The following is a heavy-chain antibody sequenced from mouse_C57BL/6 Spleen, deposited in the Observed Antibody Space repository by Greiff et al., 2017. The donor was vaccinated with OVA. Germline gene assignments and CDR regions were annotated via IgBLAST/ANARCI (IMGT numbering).Heavy chain of an antibody. Sequence: QVQLQQPGAELVRPGSSVKLSCKASGYTFTSSWMHWVKQRPIQGLEWIGNIDPSDSETHYNQKFKDKATLTVDKSSSTAYMQLSSLTSEDSAVYYCARYGGSSYDWYFDVWGTGTTVTVSS. J-gene: IGHJ1*03. CDR2: IDPSDSET. CDR1: GYTFTSSW. V-gene: IGHV1-52*01. CDR3: ARYGGSSYDWYFDV. D-gene: IGHD1-1*01.